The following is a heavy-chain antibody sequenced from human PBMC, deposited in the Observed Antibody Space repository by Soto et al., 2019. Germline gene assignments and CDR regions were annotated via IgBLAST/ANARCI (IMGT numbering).Heavy chain of an antibody. CDR3: AREGGSIGGWFGRKFDS. Sequence: LRLSCAASGFTFSTHAMSWVRQAPGKGLEWVSSISSGGTTTFYAASVEGRFTISRDKSKNTLYLQMNSLRADDTAVYYCAREGGSIGGWFGRKFDSWGQGTQVTVS. CDR2: ISSGGTTT. D-gene: IGHD6-19*01. V-gene: IGHV3-23*01. J-gene: IGHJ4*02. CDR1: GFTFSTHA.